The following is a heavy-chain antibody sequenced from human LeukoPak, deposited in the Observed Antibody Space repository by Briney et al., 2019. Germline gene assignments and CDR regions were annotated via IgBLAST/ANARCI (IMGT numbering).Heavy chain of an antibody. D-gene: IGHD3-3*01. CDR3: ARGRAGITIFGVVRYYFDY. CDR1: GGSVSSGSYY. Sequence: PSETLSLTCTVSGGSVSSGSYYWSWIRQPPGKGLEWIGYIYYSGSTNYNPSLKSRVTISVDTSKNQFSLKLSSVTAADTAVYYCARGRAGITIFGVVRYYFDYWGQGTLVTVSS. J-gene: IGHJ4*02. CDR2: IYYSGST. V-gene: IGHV4-61*01.